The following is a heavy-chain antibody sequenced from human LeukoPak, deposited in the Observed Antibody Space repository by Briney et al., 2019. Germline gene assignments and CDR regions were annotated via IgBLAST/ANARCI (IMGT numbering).Heavy chain of an antibody. CDR2: MNPNSGNT. V-gene: IGHV1-8*01. Sequence: ASVKVSCKASGYTFTSYDINWVRQATGQGLEWMGWMNPNSGNTGYAQKFQGRVTMTTDTSTSTAYMELRSLRSDDTAVYYCARDRPGIAAAGTMNWFDPWGQGTLVTVSS. D-gene: IGHD6-13*01. CDR1: GYTFTSYD. CDR3: ARDRPGIAAAGTMNWFDP. J-gene: IGHJ5*02.